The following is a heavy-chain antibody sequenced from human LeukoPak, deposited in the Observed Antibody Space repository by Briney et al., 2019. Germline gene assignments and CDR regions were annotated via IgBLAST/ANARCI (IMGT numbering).Heavy chain of an antibody. CDR3: ARAELGILGYYFDY. Sequence: GGSLRLSCAASGFTFSSYSMNWVRQAPGKGLEWVSSISSSSSYIYYADSVKGRFTISRDNAKNSLYLQMNSLRAEDTAVYYCARAELGILGYYFDYWGQGTLVTVSS. CDR2: ISSSSSYI. D-gene: IGHD7-27*01. CDR1: GFTFSSYS. J-gene: IGHJ4*02. V-gene: IGHV3-21*01.